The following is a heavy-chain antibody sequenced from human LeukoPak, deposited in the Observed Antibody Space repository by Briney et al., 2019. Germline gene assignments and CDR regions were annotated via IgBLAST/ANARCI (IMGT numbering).Heavy chain of an antibody. J-gene: IGHJ6*02. CDR2: INHSGST. CDR1: GGSFSGYY. D-gene: IGHD3-3*01. CDR3: ARDANYDFWSGSQIYGMDV. Sequence: PSETLSLTCAVYGGSFSGYYWSWIRQPPGKGLEWIGEINHSGSTNYNPSLKSRVTISVDTSNNQFSLKLSSVTAADTAVYYSARDANYDFWSGSQIYGMDVWGQGTTVTVSS. V-gene: IGHV4-34*01.